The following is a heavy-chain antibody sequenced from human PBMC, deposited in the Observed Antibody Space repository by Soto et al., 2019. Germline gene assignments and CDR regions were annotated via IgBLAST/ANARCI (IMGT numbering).Heavy chain of an antibody. CDR2: ISSSSSTI. Sequence: PGGSLRLSCAASGFTFSSYSMNWVRQAPGKGLEWVSYISSSSSTIYYADSVKGRFTISRDNAKNSLYLQMNSLRAEDTAVYYCARDRQDYDILTGYLSTYGMDVWGQGTTVTVSS. D-gene: IGHD3-9*01. V-gene: IGHV3-48*01. CDR1: GFTFSSYS. J-gene: IGHJ6*02. CDR3: ARDRQDYDILTGYLSTYGMDV.